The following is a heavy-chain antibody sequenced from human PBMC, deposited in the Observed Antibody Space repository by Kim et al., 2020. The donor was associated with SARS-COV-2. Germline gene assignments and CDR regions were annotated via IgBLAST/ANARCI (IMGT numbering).Heavy chain of an antibody. D-gene: IGHD2-15*01. Sequence: SETLSLTCTVSGGSISSYYWSWIRQPPGKGLEWIGYIYYSGSTNYNPSLKSRVTISVDTSKNQFSLKLSSVTAADTAVYYCARDCSGGSCYETYGMDVWGQGTTVTVSS. V-gene: IGHV4-59*01. CDR1: GGSISSYY. CDR3: ARDCSGGSCYETYGMDV. J-gene: IGHJ6*02. CDR2: IYYSGST.